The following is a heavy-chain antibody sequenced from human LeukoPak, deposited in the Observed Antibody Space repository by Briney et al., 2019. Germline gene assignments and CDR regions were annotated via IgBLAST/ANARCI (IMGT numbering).Heavy chain of an antibody. D-gene: IGHD5-18*01. CDR2: IYHNGNT. CDR3: ARHGWIPGYSLPFDI. Sequence: PSETLSLTCTVSGGSISSNDYSWGWIRQPPGKGLEWLGNIYHNGNTNFNPALKRRVTISADTSKNQFSLDLASVTATDTAVYYCARHGWIPGYSLPFDIWGQGTMVTVSS. J-gene: IGHJ3*02. CDR1: GGSISSNDYS. V-gene: IGHV4-39*01.